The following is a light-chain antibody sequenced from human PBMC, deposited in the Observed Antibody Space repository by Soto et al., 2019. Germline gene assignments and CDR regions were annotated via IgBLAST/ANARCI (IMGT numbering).Light chain of an antibody. CDR3: CSYTSSSLP. CDR2: DVS. Sequence: QSALTQPASVSGSPGQSITISCTGTSSDVGGYNYVSWYQQHPGKAPKLMIYDVSNRPSGVSNRFSGSKSGNTASLTISGLQAEDEADYYCCSYTSSSLPFGTGTKLTVL. CDR1: SSDVGGYNY. V-gene: IGLV2-14*01. J-gene: IGLJ1*01.